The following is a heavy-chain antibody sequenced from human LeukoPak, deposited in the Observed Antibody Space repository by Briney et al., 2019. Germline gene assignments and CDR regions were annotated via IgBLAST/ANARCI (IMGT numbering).Heavy chain of an antibody. Sequence: PSQTLSLTCTVSGGSISSYYWRWFREPPGKGLVWIGYIYYSGSTNYNPCLKSGVTLSVDSSKNQFSLKRSSVTAAVRALYYCARRKWNLGRDYRGPVKLVTVSS. CDR3: ARRKWNLGRDY. J-gene: IGHJ4*02. CDR2: IYYSGST. D-gene: IGHD1-7*01. CDR1: GGSISSYY. V-gene: IGHV4-59*13.